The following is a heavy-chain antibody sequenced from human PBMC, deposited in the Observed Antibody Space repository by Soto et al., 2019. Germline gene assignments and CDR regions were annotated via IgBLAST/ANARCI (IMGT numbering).Heavy chain of an antibody. V-gene: IGHV1-69*13. CDR1: GGTFSSYA. CDR2: IIPIFGTA. D-gene: IGHD6-6*01. J-gene: IGHJ6*02. Sequence: SVKVSCKASGGTFSSYAISWVRQAPGQGLEWMGGIIPIFGTANYAQKFQGRVTITADESTSTAYMELSSLRSEDTAVYYCARGRMKYSSSGTYYYGMDVWGQGTTVTVSS. CDR3: ARGRMKYSSSGTYYYGMDV.